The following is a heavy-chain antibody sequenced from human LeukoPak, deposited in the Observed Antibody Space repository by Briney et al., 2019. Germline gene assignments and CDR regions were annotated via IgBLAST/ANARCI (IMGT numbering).Heavy chain of an antibody. CDR2: TYYRSKCYN. D-gene: IGHD5-24*01. Sequence: SQTLSLTCAISGDTVSSNTTACNWIRQSPSRGLEWLGRTYYRSKCYNDYAISVKSRITNNPDTSMKHFSLPLISVTAEDTAVYYCVRCGQGDGYSADEAFDFWGQGTVVTVSS. J-gene: IGHJ3*01. CDR1: GDTVSSNTTA. CDR3: VRCGQGDGYSADEAFDF. V-gene: IGHV6-1*01.